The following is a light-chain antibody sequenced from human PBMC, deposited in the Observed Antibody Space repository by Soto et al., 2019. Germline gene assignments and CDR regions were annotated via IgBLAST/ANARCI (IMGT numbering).Light chain of an antibody. CDR3: AAWDDSLNGV. CDR2: AVN. Sequence: QSVLTQPPSVSGTPGQRVTISCSGSSSNIGTNTVNWYQQFPGKAPRLLIFAVNQRPSGVPARFSGSKSGTSASLAISGLQSADEAIYYCAAWDDSLNGVFGGGTKLTVL. V-gene: IGLV1-44*01. CDR1: SSNIGTNT. J-gene: IGLJ3*02.